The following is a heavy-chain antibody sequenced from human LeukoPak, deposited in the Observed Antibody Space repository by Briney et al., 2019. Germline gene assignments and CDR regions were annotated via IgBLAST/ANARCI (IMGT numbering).Heavy chain of an antibody. CDR1: GGPISSYY. D-gene: IGHD6-19*01. CDR3: ARVKRSRALAVAGSYWYFDL. Sequence: SETLSLTCTVSGGPISSYYWSWIRQPPGKGLEWIGYIYYSGSTNYNPSLKSRVTISVDTSKNQFSLKLSSVTAADTAVYYCARVKRSRALAVAGSYWYFDLWGRGTLVTVSS. J-gene: IGHJ2*01. V-gene: IGHV4-59*01. CDR2: IYYSGST.